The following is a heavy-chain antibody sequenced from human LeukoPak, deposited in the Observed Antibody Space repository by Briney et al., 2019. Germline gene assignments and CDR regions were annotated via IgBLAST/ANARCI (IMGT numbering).Heavy chain of an antibody. CDR2: INPNTGNP. V-gene: IGHV7-4-1*02. J-gene: IGHJ4*02. D-gene: IGHD3-10*01. CDR1: GYTFTNYA. Sequence: ASVKVSCKASGYTFTNYAMNWVRQAPGQGLEWMGWINPNTGNPMYAQGFTGRFVFSLDTSVTTTYLQINGLEAEDTAVYYCASSYASGTYYSHNYWGQGTLVTVSS. CDR3: ASSYASGTYYSHNY.